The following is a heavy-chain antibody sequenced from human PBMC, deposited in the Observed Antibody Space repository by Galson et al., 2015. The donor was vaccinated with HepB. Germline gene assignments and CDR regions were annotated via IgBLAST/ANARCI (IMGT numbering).Heavy chain of an antibody. CDR1: GYTFTSYY. CDR2: INPSGGST. D-gene: IGHD3-22*01. J-gene: IGHJ4*02. CDR3: ARGLYYYDSSGSDFDY. V-gene: IGHV1-46*01. Sequence: SVKVSCKASGYTFTSYYMHWVRQAPGQGLEWMGIINPSGGSTSYAQKFQGRVTMTRDTSTSTVYMELSSLRSEDTAVYYCARGLYYYDSSGSDFDYWGQGTLVTVSS.